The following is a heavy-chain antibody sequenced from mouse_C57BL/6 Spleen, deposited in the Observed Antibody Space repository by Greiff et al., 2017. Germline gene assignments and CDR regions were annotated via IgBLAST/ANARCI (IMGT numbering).Heavy chain of an antibody. CDR3: ARKGDGYPLDFDF. V-gene: IGHV1-69*01. CDR2: IDPSDSYT. J-gene: IGHJ1*03. D-gene: IGHD2-3*01. CDR1: GYTFTSYW. Sequence: QVQLQQPGAELVMPGASVKLSCKASGYTFTSYWLHWVKQRPGQGLEWIGEIDPSDSYTNYNQKFKGKSTLTVDKSSSTAYMQLSSLTAEDSAVYYGARKGDGYPLDFDFWGTGTTVTVSS.